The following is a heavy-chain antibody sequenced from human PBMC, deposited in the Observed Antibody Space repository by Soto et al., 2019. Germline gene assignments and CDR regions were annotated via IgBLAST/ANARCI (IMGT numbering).Heavy chain of an antibody. CDR2: ISSSSSTI. Sequence: EVQLVESGGGLVQPGGSLRLSCAASGFTFSSYSMNWVRQAPGKGLEWVSYISSSSSTIYYADSVKGRFTISRDNAKNSLYLHMNSLRDEDTAVYYCARDPVVRGVIPTFDYWGQGTLVTVSS. CDR1: GFTFSSYS. V-gene: IGHV3-48*02. CDR3: ARDPVVRGVIPTFDY. D-gene: IGHD3-10*01. J-gene: IGHJ4*02.